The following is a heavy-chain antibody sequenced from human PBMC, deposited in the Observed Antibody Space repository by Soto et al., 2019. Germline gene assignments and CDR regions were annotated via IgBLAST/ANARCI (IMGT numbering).Heavy chain of an antibody. Sequence: QVQLQESGPGLVKPSQTLSLTCTVSGASISSADYFWSWIRQPPGQGLEWIGYIYYSWNIFYNPSLESRVTISVDTSKIQFSLKLTSVTAADTAVYYCARQRTVYFARPGDWLDPWGQGTLVTVSS. D-gene: IGHD3-9*01. V-gene: IGHV4-30-4*01. CDR1: GASISSADYF. CDR2: IYYSWNI. J-gene: IGHJ5*02. CDR3: ARQRTVYFARPGDWLDP.